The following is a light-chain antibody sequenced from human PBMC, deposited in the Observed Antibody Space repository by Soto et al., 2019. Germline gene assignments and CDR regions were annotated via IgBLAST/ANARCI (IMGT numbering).Light chain of an antibody. CDR2: DAS. V-gene: IGKV3-11*01. Sequence: EIVLTQSPATLSLSPGEIATLSCRASQSVSSYLAWYQQKPGQAPRLLIYDASNRATGIPARFSGSGSGTDFTLTISSLGPDDFAVYYCQQRSNWPRVYTFGQGTKLEIK. CDR3: QQRSNWPRVYT. CDR1: QSVSSY. J-gene: IGKJ2*01.